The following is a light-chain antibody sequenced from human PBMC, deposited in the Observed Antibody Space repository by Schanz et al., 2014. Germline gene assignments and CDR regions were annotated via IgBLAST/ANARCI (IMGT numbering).Light chain of an antibody. CDR1: QSISIS. Sequence: DIQMTQSPSTLSASVGDRVTITCRARQSISISLNWYQQKPGKAPKLLIYAASGLQSGVPSRFSGSGSGTDFTLTISSLQPEDFATYYCQQSYSTLLGFGPGTKVDIK. V-gene: IGKV1-39*01. J-gene: IGKJ3*01. CDR3: QQSYSTLLG. CDR2: AAS.